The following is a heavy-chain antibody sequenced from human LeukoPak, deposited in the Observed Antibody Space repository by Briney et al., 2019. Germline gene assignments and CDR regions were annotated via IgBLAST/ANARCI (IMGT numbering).Heavy chain of an antibody. J-gene: IGHJ4*02. CDR2: INHSGST. V-gene: IGHV4-34*01. Sequence: SETLSLTCAVYGGSFSGYYWSWIRQPPGKGLEWIGEINHSGSTNYNPSLKSRVTISVDTSKNQFSLKLSSVTAADTAVYYCAGGRSSVLGYWGQGTLVTVSS. CDR1: GGSFSGYY. D-gene: IGHD6-19*01. CDR3: AGGRSSVLGY.